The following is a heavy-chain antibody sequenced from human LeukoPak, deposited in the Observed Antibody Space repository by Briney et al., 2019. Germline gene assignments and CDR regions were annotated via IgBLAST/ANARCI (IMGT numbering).Heavy chain of an antibody. V-gene: IGHV3-7*01. Sequence: GGSLRLSCAASGFTFSNYWMSWVRQAPGKGLEWVANIKQDGSEKYYVDSVKGRFTISRDNAKNSLYLQMNSLRAEDTAVYYCARDRERGGYSSSWFFGYWGQGTLVTVSS. CDR1: GFTFSNYW. CDR2: IKQDGSEK. J-gene: IGHJ4*02. D-gene: IGHD6-13*01. CDR3: ARDRERGGYSSSWFFGY.